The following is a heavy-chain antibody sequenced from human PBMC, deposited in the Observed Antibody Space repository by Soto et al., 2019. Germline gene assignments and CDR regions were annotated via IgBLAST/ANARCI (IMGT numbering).Heavy chain of an antibody. Sequence: PGGSLRLSCAASGFTFGDYYMSWIRQAPGKGLEWVSYISSSGSSTYYVDSVRGRFTISRDNAKNSLYLQMDSLGAEDTAVYYCAKVHTVTTGYGAFDIWGQGTMVTVSS. V-gene: IGHV3-11*01. CDR2: ISSSGSST. J-gene: IGHJ3*02. CDR1: GFTFGDYY. D-gene: IGHD4-4*01. CDR3: AKVHTVTTGYGAFDI.